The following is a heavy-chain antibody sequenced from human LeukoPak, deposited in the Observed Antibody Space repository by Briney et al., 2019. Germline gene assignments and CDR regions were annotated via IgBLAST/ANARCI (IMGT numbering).Heavy chain of an antibody. V-gene: IGHV3-23*01. Sequence: PGGSLRLSCAASAFTFSTYPMSWDRQAPGKGLEWVSAISGVGGSTFYADSVKGRFTISRDNSKNTLYLEMNSLRAEDTAVYYCAKGGSYYASSWFDPWGQGTLVTVSS. CDR1: AFTFSTYP. CDR2: ISGVGGST. CDR3: AKGGSYYASSWFDP. D-gene: IGHD3-10*01. J-gene: IGHJ5*02.